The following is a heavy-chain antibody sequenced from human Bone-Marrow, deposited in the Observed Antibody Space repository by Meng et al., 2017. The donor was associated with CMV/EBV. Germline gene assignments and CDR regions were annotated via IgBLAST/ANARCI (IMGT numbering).Heavy chain of an antibody. Sequence: GESLKISCAASGFTFSSYSMNWVRQAPGKGLEWVSSISSSSSYIYYADSVKGRFTISRDNSKNTLYLQMNSLRAEDTAVYYCARDSTIFGVVDHWGQGTLVTVSS. CDR1: GFTFSSYS. CDR3: ARDSTIFGVVDH. D-gene: IGHD3-3*01. CDR2: ISSSSSYI. V-gene: IGHV3-21*01. J-gene: IGHJ5*02.